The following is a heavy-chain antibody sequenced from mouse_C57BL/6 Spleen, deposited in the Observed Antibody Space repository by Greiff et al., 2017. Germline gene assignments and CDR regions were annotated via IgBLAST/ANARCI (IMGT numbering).Heavy chain of an antibody. CDR2: INPNNGGT. Sequence: VQLQQSGPELVKPGASVKISCKASGYTFTDYCMNWVKQSHGKSLEWSGDINPNNGGTSYNQKFKGKATLTVDKSSSTAYMELRSLTSEDSAVYYCARTGTGWYFDVWGTGTTVTVSS. CDR3: ARTGTGWYFDV. V-gene: IGHV1-26*01. D-gene: IGHD4-1*01. CDR1: GYTFTDYC. J-gene: IGHJ1*03.